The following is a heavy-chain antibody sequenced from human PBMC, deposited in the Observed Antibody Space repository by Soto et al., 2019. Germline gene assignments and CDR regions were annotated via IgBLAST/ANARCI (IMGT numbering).Heavy chain of an antibody. CDR3: ARGVGSSPPRY. Sequence: SETLSLTCTISGGSISVYYWSWIRQPPGQALEWIGYIYDSGSPYYNPSLRSRVIISADTSKNQISLKLTPATAADTAVYYCARGVGSSPPRYWGRGTLVTVSS. J-gene: IGHJ4*02. V-gene: IGHV4-59*01. D-gene: IGHD1-26*01. CDR2: IYDSGSP. CDR1: GGSISVYY.